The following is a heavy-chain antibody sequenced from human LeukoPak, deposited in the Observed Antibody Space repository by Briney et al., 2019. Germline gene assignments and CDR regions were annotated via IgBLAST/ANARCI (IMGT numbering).Heavy chain of an antibody. CDR2: ISSSSSYI. Sequence: PGGSLRLSCAASGFTFSSYSMNWVRQAPGKGLEWVSCISSSSSYIYYADSLKGRFTVSRDNAKNSLYLQMNSLRAEDTAVYYCARDKYNSGGDGDFDYWGQGTLLTVSS. D-gene: IGHD6-19*01. V-gene: IGHV3-21*01. J-gene: IGHJ4*02. CDR3: ARDKYNSGGDGDFDY. CDR1: GFTFSSYS.